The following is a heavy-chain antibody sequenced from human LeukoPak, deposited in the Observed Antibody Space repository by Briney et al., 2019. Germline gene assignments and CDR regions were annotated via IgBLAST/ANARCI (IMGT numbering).Heavy chain of an antibody. Sequence: GGSLRLSCAASGFTFSTYSMNWVRQAPGKGLEWVSSISTSSTYIYYADSVKGRFTIPRDNAKNSLYLQMNSLRAEDTAVYYCARHEPVITLSSYYYGMDVWGPGTTVTVSS. D-gene: IGHD1-14*01. CDR2: ISTSSTYI. CDR1: GFTFSTYS. J-gene: IGHJ6*02. V-gene: IGHV3-21*01. CDR3: ARHEPVITLSSYYYGMDV.